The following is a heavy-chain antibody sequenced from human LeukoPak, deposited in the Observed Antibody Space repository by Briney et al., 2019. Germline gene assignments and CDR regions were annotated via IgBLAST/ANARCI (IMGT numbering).Heavy chain of an antibody. Sequence: SETLSLTCTVSGGSIGSRSYYWGWIRHPPGKGLEWIGSISYSGSTYHNPSLKSRVTIPVDTSKAQLSPRSPSLGAADTAVYYCARTWIPAPFDYWGQGTLVSVSS. V-gene: IGHV4-39*01. J-gene: IGHJ4*02. D-gene: IGHD5-18*01. CDR2: ISYSGST. CDR1: GGSIGSRSYY. CDR3: ARTWIPAPFDY.